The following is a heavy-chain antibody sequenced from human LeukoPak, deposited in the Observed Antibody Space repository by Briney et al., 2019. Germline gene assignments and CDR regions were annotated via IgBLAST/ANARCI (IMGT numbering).Heavy chain of an antibody. CDR1: GFTFSSYA. CDR3: ARALDYYGSGSYYDY. J-gene: IGHJ4*02. D-gene: IGHD3-10*01. CDR2: ISSNGGST. V-gene: IGHV3-64*01. Sequence: HPGGSLRLSCAASGFTFSSYAMHWVRQAPGKGLEYVSAISSNGGSTYYATSVKGRFTISRDNSKNTLYLQMGSLRAEDMAVYYCARALDYYGSGSYYDYWGQGTLVTVSS.